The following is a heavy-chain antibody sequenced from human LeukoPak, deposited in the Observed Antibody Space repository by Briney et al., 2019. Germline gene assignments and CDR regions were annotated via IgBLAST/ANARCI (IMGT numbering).Heavy chain of an antibody. CDR3: ARDSSGYYEFDY. D-gene: IGHD3-22*01. J-gene: IGHJ4*02. V-gene: IGHV3-21*01. CDR1: GFTFSCYS. Sequence: GGSLRLSCAASGFTFSCYSMNWVRQAPGKGLEWVSSISSSSSYIYYADSVKGRFTISRDNAKNSLYLQMNSLRAEDTAVYYCARDSSGYYEFDYWGQGTLVTVSS. CDR2: ISSSSSYI.